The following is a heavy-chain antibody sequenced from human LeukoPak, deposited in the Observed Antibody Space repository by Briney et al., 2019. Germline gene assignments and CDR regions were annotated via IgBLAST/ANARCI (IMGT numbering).Heavy chain of an antibody. CDR2: IGTDGAYT. Sequence: GGSLTLSCAASGFTFSNYWMHWVRQPPEKGLVWVSRIGTDGAYTSSADSVKGRFTMSRDNAKNTLYLQMNSLRVEDTAVYYCVRDGQELAFDKWGQGTLVTVAS. CDR1: GFTFSNYW. V-gene: IGHV3-74*01. CDR3: VRDGQELAFDK. J-gene: IGHJ4*02. D-gene: IGHD1-1*01.